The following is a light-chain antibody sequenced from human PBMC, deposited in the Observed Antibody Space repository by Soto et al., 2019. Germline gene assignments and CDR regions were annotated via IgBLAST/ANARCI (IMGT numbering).Light chain of an antibody. Sequence: DIQMTQSPSSLSASLGDRVTITCQASQDISTYLNWNQHKPGKAPKLLIYDASNLETGVPSRFSGSGSGTDFTFTISSLQPEDIATYYCQQYDNLPFTFGPGTKVDIK. J-gene: IGKJ3*01. CDR1: QDISTY. CDR3: QQYDNLPFT. CDR2: DAS. V-gene: IGKV1-33*01.